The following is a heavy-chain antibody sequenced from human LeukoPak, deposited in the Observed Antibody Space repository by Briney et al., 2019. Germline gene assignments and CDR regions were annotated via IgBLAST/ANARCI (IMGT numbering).Heavy chain of an antibody. CDR1: GFDFADQA. CDR2: ILYDGSNK. D-gene: IGHD3-10*01. J-gene: IGHJ4*02. CDR3: ARDRGPRWFGEYDY. V-gene: IGHV3-30*03. Sequence: GGSLRLSCVASGFDFADQAMHWVRQAPGKGLEWVAVILYDGSNKYYADSVKGRFTISRDNSKNTLYLQMNSLRAEDTAVYYCARDRGPRWFGEYDYWGQGTLVTVSS.